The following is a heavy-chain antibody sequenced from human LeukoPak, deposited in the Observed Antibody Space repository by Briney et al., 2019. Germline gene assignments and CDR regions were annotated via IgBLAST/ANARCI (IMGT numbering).Heavy chain of an antibody. CDR1: GFTFSSYW. D-gene: IGHD2-21*02. J-gene: IGHJ6*02. V-gene: IGHV3-7*01. Sequence: GGSLRLSCAASGFTFSSYWMSWVRQAPGKGLEWVANIKQDGSEKYYADSVKGRFTISRDNSKNTLYLQMNSLRAEDTAVYYCAKDMALVVVTDNGMDVWGQGTTVTVSS. CDR2: IKQDGSEK. CDR3: AKDMALVVVTDNGMDV.